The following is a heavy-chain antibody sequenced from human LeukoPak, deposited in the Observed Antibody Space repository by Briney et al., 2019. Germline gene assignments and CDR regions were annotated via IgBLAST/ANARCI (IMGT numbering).Heavy chain of an antibody. J-gene: IGHJ5*02. Sequence: SETLSLTCTVSGGSISSSSYSWGWIRQPPGKGLEWIGNIYYTGTTYYNPSLKSRVTISVDTSKNQFSLKLSSVTAADTAVYYCARVPVNIWENWFDPWGQGTLVTVSS. CDR2: IYYTGTT. CDR1: GGSISSSSYS. CDR3: ARVPVNIWENWFDP. D-gene: IGHD1-26*01. V-gene: IGHV4-39*07.